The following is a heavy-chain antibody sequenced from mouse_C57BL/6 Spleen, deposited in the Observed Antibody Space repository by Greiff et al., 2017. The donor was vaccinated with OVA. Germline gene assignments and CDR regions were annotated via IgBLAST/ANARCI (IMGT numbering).Heavy chain of an antibody. Sequence: VQLQQSGAELVRPGASVKLSCTASGFNIKDYYMHWVKQRPEQGLEWIGRIDPEDGDTEYAPKFQGKATMTADTSSNTAYLQLSSLTSEDTAVYYCTPYYYGSSYDAWFAYWGQGTLVTVSA. J-gene: IGHJ3*01. CDR2: IDPEDGDT. V-gene: IGHV14-1*01. CDR1: GFNIKDYY. D-gene: IGHD1-1*01. CDR3: TPYYYGSSYDAWFAY.